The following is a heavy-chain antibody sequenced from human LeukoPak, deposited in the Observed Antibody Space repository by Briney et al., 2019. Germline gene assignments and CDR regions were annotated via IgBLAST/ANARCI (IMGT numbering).Heavy chain of an antibody. D-gene: IGHD4-11*01. CDR1: GFTFSSFG. V-gene: IGHV3-23*01. Sequence: PGGSLRLSCAASGFTFSSFGMSWVRQAPGKGLEWVSGISGSADSTYYADSVKGRFTISRDNSKNTLYLQMNSLRAEDTAVYYCAKGTTISYYYYYYVDVWGKGTTVTVSS. CDR2: ISGSADST. J-gene: IGHJ6*03. CDR3: AKGTTISYYYYYYVDV.